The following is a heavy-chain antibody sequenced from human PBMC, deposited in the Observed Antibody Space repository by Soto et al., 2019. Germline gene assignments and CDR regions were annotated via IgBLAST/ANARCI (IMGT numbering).Heavy chain of an antibody. V-gene: IGHV3-74*01. CDR3: TRDRGYNDSFDL. CDR1: GFTFGPFW. J-gene: IGHJ3*01. Sequence: GGSLRLSCAASGFTFGPFWMHWVRQAPGKGLVWLSHINSDGSTIVYADSVKGRFTISRDNAKNKLYLQMNSLRVEDTAVYYCTRDRGYNDSFDLWGQGTMVTVSS. CDR2: INSDGSTI. D-gene: IGHD1-20*01.